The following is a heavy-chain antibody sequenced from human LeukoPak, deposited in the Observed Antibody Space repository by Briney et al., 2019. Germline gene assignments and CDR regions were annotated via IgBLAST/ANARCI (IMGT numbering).Heavy chain of an antibody. CDR1: GFTFSSYW. Sequence: GGSLRLSCAASGFTFSSYWMHCARQAPGKGLVWVSRINRDGCSTRYADSVKGRFTISRDNPKHTLYVQMNSERREHTPVYYWARDNSQVGATWGTFGYWGQGTLVTVSS. V-gene: IGHV3-74*01. CDR3: ARDNSQVGATWGTFGY. J-gene: IGHJ4*02. CDR2: INRDGCST. D-gene: IGHD1-26*01.